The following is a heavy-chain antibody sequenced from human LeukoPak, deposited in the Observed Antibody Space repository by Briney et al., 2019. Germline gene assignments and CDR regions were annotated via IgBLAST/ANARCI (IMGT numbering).Heavy chain of an antibody. D-gene: IGHD2-15*01. CDR1: GFTFSNYA. CDR2: ISGDGGST. CDR3: AKNRGYCSGGSCYGDC. J-gene: IGHJ4*02. Sequence: GGSLRLSCAASGFTFSNYAMSWVRQAPGKGLEWVSSISGDGGSTYYADSVKGRFTISRDNSKNTVYLQMNSLRAEDTAIYYCAKNRGYCSGGSCYGDCWGQGTLVTVSS. V-gene: IGHV3-23*01.